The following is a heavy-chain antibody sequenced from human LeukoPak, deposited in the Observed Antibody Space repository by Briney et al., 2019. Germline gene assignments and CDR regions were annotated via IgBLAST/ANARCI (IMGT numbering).Heavy chain of an antibody. J-gene: IGHJ4*02. CDR3: ARARDQQGAPRQYFFDS. D-gene: IGHD1-26*01. Sequence: GGSLRLSCAASGLTVSNNYMSWVRQAPGKGLEWVSMIYGGGDTYYADPVKGRFTISRDSSKNTLYLQMNSLRADDTAVFYCARARDQQGAPRQYFFDSWGQGTLVTVSS. CDR2: IYGGGDT. V-gene: IGHV3-66*01. CDR1: GLTVSNNY.